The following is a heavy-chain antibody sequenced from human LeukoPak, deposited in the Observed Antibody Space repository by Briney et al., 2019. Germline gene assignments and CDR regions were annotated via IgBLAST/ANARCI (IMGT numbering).Heavy chain of an antibody. CDR3: ATEMTSIVLDS. CDR2: FDPENDER. D-gene: IGHD5-24*01. Sequence: ASVKVSCKVSGHSLSELPMYWVRQAPGKGLEWMGGFDPENDERTYAQKFRDRFTMTEDTSTDTAYMELSSLTSEDTAFYYCATEMTSIVLDSWGQGTLVTVSS. CDR1: GHSLSELP. V-gene: IGHV1-24*01. J-gene: IGHJ4*02.